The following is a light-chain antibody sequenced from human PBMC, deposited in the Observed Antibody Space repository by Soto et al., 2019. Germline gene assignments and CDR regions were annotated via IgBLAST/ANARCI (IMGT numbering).Light chain of an antibody. Sequence: DIQMTQSPSSLSASVGDRVTITCRASQSISSYLNWYQQKPGKAPKLLIYAASSLESGVPSRFSGSGFGTDFTLTVSSLQPEDFATYYCQQSYSTLMYTFGQGTKVDIK. CDR3: QQSYSTLMYT. CDR1: QSISSY. V-gene: IGKV1-39*01. CDR2: AAS. J-gene: IGKJ2*01.